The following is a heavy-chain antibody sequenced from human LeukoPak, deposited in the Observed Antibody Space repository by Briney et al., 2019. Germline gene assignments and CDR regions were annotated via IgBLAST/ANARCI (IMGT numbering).Heavy chain of an antibody. Sequence: SETLSLNCAVYGGSFSGYYWSWIRQPPGKGLEWIGEINHSGSTNYNPSLKSRVTISVDTSKNQFSLKLSSVTAADTAVYYCARRKTSAFDYWGQGTLVTVSS. V-gene: IGHV4-34*01. CDR3: ARRKTSAFDY. CDR2: INHSGST. CDR1: GGSFSGYY. J-gene: IGHJ4*02. D-gene: IGHD1-14*01.